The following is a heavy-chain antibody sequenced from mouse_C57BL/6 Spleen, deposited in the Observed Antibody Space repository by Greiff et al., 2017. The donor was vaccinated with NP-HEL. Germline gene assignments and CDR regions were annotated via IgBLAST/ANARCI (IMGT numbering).Heavy chain of an antibody. V-gene: IGHV1-69*01. CDR2: IDPSDSYT. J-gene: IGHJ3*01. D-gene: IGHD2-4*01. CDR3: ASSYDYGKVWFAY. Sequence: QVQLQQPGAELVMPGASVKLSCKASGYTFTSYWMHWVKQRPGQGLEWIGEIDPSDSYTNYNQKFKGKSTLTVDKSSSTAYMQLSSLTSEDSAVYYCASSYDYGKVWFAYWGQGTLVTVSA. CDR1: GYTFTSYW.